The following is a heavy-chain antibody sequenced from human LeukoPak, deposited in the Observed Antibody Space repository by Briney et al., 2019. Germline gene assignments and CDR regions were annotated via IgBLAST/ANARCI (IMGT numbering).Heavy chain of an antibody. J-gene: IGHJ5*02. Sequence: GGSLRLSCAASGFTFSSYAMSWVRQAPGKGLEWVSSISSSSSYIYYADSVKGRFTISRDNAKNSLYLQMNSLRAEDTAVYYCARDYKPLGFDPWGQGTLVTVSS. CDR1: GFTFSSYA. V-gene: IGHV3-21*01. D-gene: IGHD3-10*01. CDR2: ISSSSSYI. CDR3: ARDYKPLGFDP.